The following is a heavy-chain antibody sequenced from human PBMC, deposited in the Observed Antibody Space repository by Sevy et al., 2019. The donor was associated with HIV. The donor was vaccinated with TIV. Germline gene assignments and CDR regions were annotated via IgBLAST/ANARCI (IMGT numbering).Heavy chain of an antibody. D-gene: IGHD3-16*01. CDR2: ISWDGGST. J-gene: IGHJ4*02. CDR3: AKEGGRAFDY. CDR1: GFTFDDYT. Sequence: GGSLRLSFAASGFTFDDYTMHWFRQAPGKGLEWVSLISWDGGSTYYADSVKGRLTISRDNSKNSLYLQMNSLRTEDTALYYCAKEGGRAFDYWGQGTLVTVSS. V-gene: IGHV3-43*01.